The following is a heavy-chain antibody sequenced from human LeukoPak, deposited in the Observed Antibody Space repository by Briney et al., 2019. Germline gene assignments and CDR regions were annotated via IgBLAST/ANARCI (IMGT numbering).Heavy chain of an antibody. D-gene: IGHD2-15*01. CDR2: ISSSSSYI. CDR3: ARGAVAATRRNYFDY. Sequence: GGSLRLSCAASGFTFSSYSMNWVRQAPGKGLEWVSSISSSSSYIYYADSVKGRFTTSRDNAKNSLYLQMNSLRAEDTAVYYCARGAVAATRRNYFDYWGQGTLVTVSS. V-gene: IGHV3-21*01. CDR1: GFTFSSYS. J-gene: IGHJ4*02.